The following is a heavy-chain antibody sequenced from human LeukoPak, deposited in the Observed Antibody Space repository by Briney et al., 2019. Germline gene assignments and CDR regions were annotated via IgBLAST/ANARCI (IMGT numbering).Heavy chain of an antibody. D-gene: IGHD2-15*01. Sequence: SETLSLTCTVSGGSISSYYWSWIRQPPGKGLEWIGYIYTSGSINYNPSLKSRVTISVDTSKNQFSLKLSSVTAADTAVYYCARETLLQPYYMDVWGKGTTVTVSS. CDR3: ARETLLQPYYMDV. V-gene: IGHV4-4*08. J-gene: IGHJ6*03. CDR2: IYTSGSI. CDR1: GGSISSYY.